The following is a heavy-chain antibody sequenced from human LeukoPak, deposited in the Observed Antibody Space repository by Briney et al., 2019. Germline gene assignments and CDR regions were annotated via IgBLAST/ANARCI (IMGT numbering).Heavy chain of an antibody. CDR3: ATSTNSGYERYNWFDP. Sequence: SETLSLTCAVYGGSFSGYYWSWIRQPPGKGLEWIGEINHSGSTYYNPSLKSRVTISVDTSKNQFSLKLSSVTAADTAVYYCATSTNSGYERYNWFDPWGQGTLVTVSS. CDR1: GGSFSGYY. CDR2: INHSGST. D-gene: IGHD5-12*01. V-gene: IGHV4-34*01. J-gene: IGHJ5*02.